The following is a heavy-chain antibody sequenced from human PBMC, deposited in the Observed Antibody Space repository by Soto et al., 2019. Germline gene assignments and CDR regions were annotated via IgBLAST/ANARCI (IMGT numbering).Heavy chain of an antibody. V-gene: IGHV1-2*04. CDR2: INPNSGGT. J-gene: IGHJ4*02. Sequence: ASVKVSCKASGYTFTGYNMHWVRQAPGQGLEGMGWINPNSGGTNYAQKFQGWVTMTRDTSISTAYMELSRLRSDDTAVYYCARCNCISTSCYGICFDYWGQGTLVTVSS. CDR3: ARCNCISTSCYGICFDY. CDR1: GYTFTGYN. D-gene: IGHD2-2*01.